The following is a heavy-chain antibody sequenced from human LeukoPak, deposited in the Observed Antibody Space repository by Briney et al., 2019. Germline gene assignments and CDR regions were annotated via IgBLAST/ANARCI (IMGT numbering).Heavy chain of an antibody. CDR1: GFTFSSFA. CDR3: AKDLISGDDYSIWTFDN. D-gene: IGHD4-11*01. V-gene: IGHV3-23*01. CDR2: MTGSGGRT. Sequence: GGSLRLSCAASGFTFSSFAMSWVRQAPGKGLEWVSSMTGSGGRTKHADSVKGRFTISRGNSKNTLYLQMNRLRAEDTAVYYCAKDLISGDDYSIWTFDNWGQGTLVTVSS. J-gene: IGHJ4*02.